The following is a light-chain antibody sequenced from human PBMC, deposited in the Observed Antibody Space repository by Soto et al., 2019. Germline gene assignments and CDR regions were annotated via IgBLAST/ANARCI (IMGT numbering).Light chain of an antibody. Sequence: EIVLTQSPATLSVSPGERATLSCRASQSVSTNLVWYQQKPGQASRLLIFGASTRATNIPARFSGNGSGTEFTLTISSLQSEDFAVYYCQQYINWPPLTFGGGTKVEIK. CDR2: GAS. J-gene: IGKJ4*01. V-gene: IGKV3-15*01. CDR1: QSVSTN. CDR3: QQYINWPPLT.